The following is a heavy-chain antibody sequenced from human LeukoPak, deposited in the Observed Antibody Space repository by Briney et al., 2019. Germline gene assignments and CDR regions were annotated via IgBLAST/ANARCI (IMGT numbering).Heavy chain of an antibody. CDR2: ISHDGSSQ. D-gene: IGHD2-15*01. CDR1: GFTFSDYG. J-gene: IGHJ6*02. V-gene: IGHV3-30*03. Sequence: GGSLRLSCAASGFTFSDYGMHWARLAPGKGLEWVAHISHDGSSQNYADSVQGRFTISRDNSKNTVDLQMNSLRAEDTAVYYCARQHCSGGSCYGMDVWGQGTTVTVSS. CDR3: ARQHCSGGSCYGMDV.